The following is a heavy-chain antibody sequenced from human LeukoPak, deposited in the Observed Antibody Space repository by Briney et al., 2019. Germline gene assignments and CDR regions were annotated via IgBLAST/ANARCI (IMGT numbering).Heavy chain of an antibody. CDR3: ARDYYDSSGSDAFDI. D-gene: IGHD3-22*01. J-gene: IGHJ3*02. V-gene: IGHV3-7*01. CDR1: GFTFSTYW. Sequence: GGSLRLSCAASGFTFSTYWMSWVRQAPGKGLEWVANIKQDGSEKYYMDSEKGRFTISRDNAKNSLYLQMNSLRAEDTAVYYCARDYYDSSGSDAFDIWGQGTMVTVSS. CDR2: IKQDGSEK.